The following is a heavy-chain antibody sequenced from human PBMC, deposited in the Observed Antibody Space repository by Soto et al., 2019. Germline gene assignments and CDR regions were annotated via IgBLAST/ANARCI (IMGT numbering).Heavy chain of an antibody. V-gene: IGHV3-23*01. D-gene: IGHD4-17*01. Sequence: EVQLLESGGGLVQPGGSLRLSCAASGFTFSSYAMSWVRQAPGKGLEWVSAISGSGGSTYYADSVKGRFTISRDNSKNPLYLQMNSLRAEDTAVYYCANCYGDLYYYFVMYVCGQGTTVAAS. CDR2: ISGSGGST. CDR3: ANCYGDLYYYFVMYV. CDR1: GFTFSSYA. J-gene: IGHJ6*02.